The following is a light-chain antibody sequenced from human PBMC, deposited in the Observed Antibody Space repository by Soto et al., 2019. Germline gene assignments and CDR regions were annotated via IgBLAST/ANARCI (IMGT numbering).Light chain of an antibody. J-gene: IGKJ4*01. V-gene: IGKV3D-15*01. CDR3: QQYNNWPVT. CDR2: GAS. CDR1: QSVSSN. Sequence: EIVMTQSPATLSVSPGERATLSCRASQSVSSNLAWYQQKPGQAPKFLIYGASTRATGIPARFSGSGSGTEFTLTISSLQSEDSAVYYCQQYNNWPVTFGGGTKVDNK.